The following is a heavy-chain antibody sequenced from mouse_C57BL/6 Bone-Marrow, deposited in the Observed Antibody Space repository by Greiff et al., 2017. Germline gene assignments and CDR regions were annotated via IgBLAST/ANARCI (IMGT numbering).Heavy chain of an antibody. CDR3: ARRDRLAMDY. CDR1: GYTFTDYY. CDR2: INPNNGGT. D-gene: IGHD3-3*01. J-gene: IGHJ4*01. V-gene: IGHV1-26*01. Sequence: EVQLQQSGPELVKPGASVKISCKASGYTFTDYYMNWVKQSHGKSLEWIGDINPNNGGTSYNQKFKGKATLTVDKSSSTAYMELRSLTSEDSAVYYCARRDRLAMDYWGQGTSVTVSS.